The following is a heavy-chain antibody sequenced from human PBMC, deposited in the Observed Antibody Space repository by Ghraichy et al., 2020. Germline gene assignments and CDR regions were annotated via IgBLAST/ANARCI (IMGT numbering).Heavy chain of an antibody. V-gene: IGHV4-34*01. D-gene: IGHD3-22*01. CDR3: ARATVRDGTDV. Sequence: SETLSLTCAVYGVSLSGYYWTWIRQSPDKGLEWIGQIKHGGGPTYNPSLKSRVTISVDTSKKHFSLKLSSVTAADTAVYYCARATVRDGTDVWGQGTTVTVS. CDR1: GVSLSGYY. J-gene: IGHJ6*02. CDR2: IKHGGGP.